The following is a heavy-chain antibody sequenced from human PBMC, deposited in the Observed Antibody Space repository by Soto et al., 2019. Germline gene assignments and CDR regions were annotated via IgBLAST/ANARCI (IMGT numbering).Heavy chain of an antibody. V-gene: IGHV1-2*04. CDR2: INPNSGGT. CDR3: AREFTDYVSYGMDV. CDR1: GYTFTGYY. J-gene: IGHJ6*02. D-gene: IGHD4-17*01. Sequence: QVQLVQSGAEVKKPGASVKVSCKASGYTFTGYYMHWVRQAPGQGLELMGWINPNSGGTNYAQKFQGWVTMTRDTSISTAYMELSRLRSDDTAVYYCAREFTDYVSYGMDVWGQGTTVTVSS.